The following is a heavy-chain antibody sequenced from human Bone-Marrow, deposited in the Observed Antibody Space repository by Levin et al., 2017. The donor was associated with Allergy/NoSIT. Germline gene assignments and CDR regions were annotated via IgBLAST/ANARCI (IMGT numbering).Heavy chain of an antibody. CDR3: ARVGHVRESSGTSWYSFSYYYMDV. CDR2: IYTSGST. V-gene: IGHV4-61*02. D-gene: IGHD2-2*02. Sequence: SQTLSLTCTVSCGSISSGNYYWSWIRQPAGERLEWIGRIYTSGSTNYNPSLKSRVTISLDTSKNQFSLKLTSVTAADTAVYYCARVGHVRESSGTSWYSFSYYYMDVWGKGTTVTVSS. J-gene: IGHJ6*03. CDR1: CGSISSGNYY.